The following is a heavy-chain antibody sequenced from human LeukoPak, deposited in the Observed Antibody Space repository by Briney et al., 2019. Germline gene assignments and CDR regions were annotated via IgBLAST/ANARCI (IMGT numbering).Heavy chain of an antibody. Sequence: GGSLRLSCAASGFTFRSNAMSWVRQAPGKGLEWVSTISGSGGSTYIADSVKGRFTISRDNSKNTLFLQMNSLSAEDTAVYYCAKDQCAAGNCCSRVDHDNWGQGTLVTVSS. V-gene: IGHV3-23*01. CDR1: GFTFRSNA. D-gene: IGHD4-23*01. CDR2: ISGSGGST. CDR3: AKDQCAAGNCCSRVDHDN. J-gene: IGHJ4*02.